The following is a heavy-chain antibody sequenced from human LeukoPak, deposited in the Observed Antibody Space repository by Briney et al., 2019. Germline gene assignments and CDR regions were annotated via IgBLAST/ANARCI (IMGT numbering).Heavy chain of an antibody. CDR3: ARVVPAANNWFDP. J-gene: IGHJ5*02. CDR1: GYTFTGYY. D-gene: IGHD2-2*01. CDR2: INPNSGGT. Sequence: ASVKVSCKASGYTFTGYYMHWVRQAPGQGLEWMGWINPNSGGTNYAQKFQGRVTMTRDTSISTAYMELSRLRSDDTAVCYCARVVPAANNWFDPWGQGTLVTVSS. V-gene: IGHV1-2*02.